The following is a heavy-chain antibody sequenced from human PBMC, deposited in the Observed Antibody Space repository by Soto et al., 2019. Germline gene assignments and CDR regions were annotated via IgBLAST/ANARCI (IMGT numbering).Heavy chain of an antibody. CDR3: AKDPYGDSFS. J-gene: IGHJ5*01. Sequence: QVQLVESGGGVVQPGRSLRLSCAASSFTFTSYDLHWVRQAPGKGLEWVAFISSDGTKKYYADSVKGRFTISRDNSKNTLYMEMNSLRPEDTAVYHCAKDPYGDSFSWGQGTLLTVSS. CDR1: SFTFTSYD. D-gene: IGHD4-17*01. CDR2: ISSDGTKK. V-gene: IGHV3-30*18.